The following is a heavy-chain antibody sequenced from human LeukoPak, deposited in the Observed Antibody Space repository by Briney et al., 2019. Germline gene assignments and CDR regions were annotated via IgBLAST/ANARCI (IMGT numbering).Heavy chain of an antibody. V-gene: IGHV4-59*08. CDR1: GGSIRSYY. D-gene: IGHD6-13*01. CDR3: ARLPLVGIAAVP. J-gene: IGHJ5*02. Sequence: SEALSLTCSVSGGSIRSYYWSWIRQSPGKGLQWIGYMYYSGTTDYNPSLKSRVTISVDTSRNQFSLKLSSVTAADTAVYYCARLPLVGIAAVPWGQGTLVTVSS. CDR2: MYYSGTT.